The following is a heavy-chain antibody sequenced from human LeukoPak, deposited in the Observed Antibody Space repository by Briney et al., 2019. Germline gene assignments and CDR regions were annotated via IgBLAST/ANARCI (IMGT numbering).Heavy chain of an antibody. CDR2: IIPILGIA. CDR1: GGTFSSYA. D-gene: IGHD3-9*01. Sequence: GASVKVSCKASGGTFSSYAISWVRQAPGQGLEWMGRIIPILGIANYAQKFQGRVTITADKSTSTAYMELSSLRSEDTAVYYCARGRAADWPYYYYYGMGVWGQGTLVTVSS. V-gene: IGHV1-69*04. CDR3: ARGRAADWPYYYYYGMGV. J-gene: IGHJ6*02.